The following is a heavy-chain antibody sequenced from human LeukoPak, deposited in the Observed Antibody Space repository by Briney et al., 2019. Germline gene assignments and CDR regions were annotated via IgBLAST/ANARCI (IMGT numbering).Heavy chain of an antibody. CDR3: AREVTSSTSGIGAFDY. Sequence: GASVKVSCKASGYTFTSYGVSWVRQAPGQGLEWMGWISTYNADTDYAQKFQGRVTITTDESTSTAYMELSSLRSEDTAVYYCAREVTSSTSGIGAFDYWGQGTLVTVSS. D-gene: IGHD2-2*01. CDR1: GYTFTSYG. V-gene: IGHV1-18*01. CDR2: ISTYNADT. J-gene: IGHJ4*02.